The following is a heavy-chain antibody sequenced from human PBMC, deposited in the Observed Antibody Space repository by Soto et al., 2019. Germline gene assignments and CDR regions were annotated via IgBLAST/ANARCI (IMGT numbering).Heavy chain of an antibody. D-gene: IGHD4-17*01. V-gene: IGHV3-30*18. Sequence: QVQLVESGGGVVQPGRSLRLSCAASGFTFSSYGMHWVRQAPGKGLEWVTIISYDGSNKYYADSVKGRFTISRDNSKNTLYLQMNSLRAEDTAVYYCAKEAHGDDGLTAWFDYWGQGTLVTVSS. CDR2: ISYDGSNK. CDR1: GFTFSSYG. J-gene: IGHJ4*02. CDR3: AKEAHGDDGLTAWFDY.